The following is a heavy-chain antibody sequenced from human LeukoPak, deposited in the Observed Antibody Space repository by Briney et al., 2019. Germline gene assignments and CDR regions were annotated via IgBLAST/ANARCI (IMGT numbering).Heavy chain of an antibody. CDR3: ASYSYYYDSSGYFDY. D-gene: IGHD3-22*01. J-gene: IGHJ4*02. Sequence: SGTLSLTCAVSGGSISSGGYYWSWIREPPGKVLEWIGYIYYSGSTNYNPSLKSRVTISVDTSKNQFSLKLSSVTAADTAVYYCASYSYYYDSSGYFDYWGQGTLVTVSS. V-gene: IGHV4-61*08. CDR2: IYYSGST. CDR1: GGSISSGGYY.